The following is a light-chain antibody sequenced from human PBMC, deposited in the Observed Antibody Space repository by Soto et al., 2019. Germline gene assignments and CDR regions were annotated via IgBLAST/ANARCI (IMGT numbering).Light chain of an antibody. Sequence: QSALTQPASVSGSPGQSITISCTGTSSDGGGYNYVSWYQQHPGKAPKLIIYEVSNRPSGVSNRFSGSKSGNTASLTISGLQAEDEADYYCSSYTSSNTLGNVFGTGTKLTVL. CDR2: EVS. CDR1: SSDGGGYNY. V-gene: IGLV2-14*01. J-gene: IGLJ1*01. CDR3: SSYTSSNTLGNV.